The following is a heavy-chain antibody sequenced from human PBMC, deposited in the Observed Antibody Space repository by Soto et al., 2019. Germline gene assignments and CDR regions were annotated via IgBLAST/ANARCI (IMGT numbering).Heavy chain of an antibody. J-gene: IGHJ6*02. Sequence: ETLSLTCTVSGGSINNHYWSWIRQPPGKGLEWLGYVYYNGITNYNPSLKSRVTMSVDTSKNQFSLKLTSLTAADTAVYYCARTPYYDFWSGYYGMDVWGQGTTVTVSS. CDR3: ARTPYYDFWSGYYGMDV. D-gene: IGHD3-3*01. CDR2: VYYNGIT. CDR1: GGSINNHY. V-gene: IGHV4-59*11.